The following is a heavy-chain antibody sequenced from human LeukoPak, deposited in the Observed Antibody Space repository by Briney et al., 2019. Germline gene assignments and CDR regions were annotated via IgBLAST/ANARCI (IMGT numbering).Heavy chain of an antibody. D-gene: IGHD3-10*01. CDR1: GGSISSYY. V-gene: IGHV4-59*01. J-gene: IGHJ2*01. Sequence: PSETLSLTCTVSGGSISSYYWSWIRQPPGRGLEWIGYIYYSGSTNYNPSLKSRVTISVDTSKNQFSLKLSSVTAADTAVYYCARAGTMVRGVTILPQNWYFDLWGRGTLVTVSS. CDR3: ARAGTMVRGVTILPQNWYFDL. CDR2: IYYSGST.